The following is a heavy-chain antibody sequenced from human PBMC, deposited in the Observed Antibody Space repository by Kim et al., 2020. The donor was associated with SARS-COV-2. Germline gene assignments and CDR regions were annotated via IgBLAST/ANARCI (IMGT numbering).Heavy chain of an antibody. J-gene: IGHJ4*02. CDR2: ISGSGGST. V-gene: IGHV3-23*01. CDR3: AKDQSYSSGWYWPYNY. CDR1: GFTFSSYA. D-gene: IGHD6-19*01. Sequence: GGSLRLSCAASGFTFSSYAMSWVRQAPGKGLEWVSAISGSGGSTYYADSVKGRFTISRDNSKNTLYLQMNSLRAEDTAVYYCAKDQSYSSGWYWPYNYWGQGTLVTVSS.